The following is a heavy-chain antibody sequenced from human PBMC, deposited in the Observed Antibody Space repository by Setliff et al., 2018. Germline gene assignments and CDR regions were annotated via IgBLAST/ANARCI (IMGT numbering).Heavy chain of an antibody. CDR1: GFTFDIYS. V-gene: IGHV3-30*02. Sequence: GGSLRLSCAASGFTFDIYSMSWVRQAPGKGLEWISYIRPDGSNKYYADFVKGRFTISRDNSKNTLYLQMNSLRAEDTAVYYCVPGLATAGKVSWGQGTLVTVSS. CDR3: VPGLATAGKVS. CDR2: IRPDGSNK. J-gene: IGHJ5*02. D-gene: IGHD6-13*01.